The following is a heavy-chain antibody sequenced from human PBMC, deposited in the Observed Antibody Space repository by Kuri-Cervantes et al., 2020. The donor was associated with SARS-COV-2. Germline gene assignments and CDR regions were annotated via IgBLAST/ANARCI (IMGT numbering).Heavy chain of an antibody. CDR2: IYYSEDT. CDR3: ARLRPGVTASFDY. J-gene: IGHJ4*02. CDR1: GGPISSSSYY. Sequence: SETLSLTCTVSGGPISSSSYYWGWIRQPPGKGLEWLGSIYYSEDTKYNPSLDSRGTMSVDTSKTQLSLKMTSVTAADSAVYDCARLRPGVTASFDYWGQGTLVTVSS. V-gene: IGHV4-39*07. D-gene: IGHD4-23*01.